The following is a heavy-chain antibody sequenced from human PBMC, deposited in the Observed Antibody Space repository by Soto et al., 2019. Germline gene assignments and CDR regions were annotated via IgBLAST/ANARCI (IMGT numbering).Heavy chain of an antibody. CDR1: GGTFTTHG. Sequence: QLQLVQSGAEVRKPGSSVKVSCQASGGTFTTHGISWVRQAPGQGLEWMGGIIPIFDAAKYAQKFQGRVTITADESTNTAYMELSSLRSEDTAVYYCARDITRYNSESSGAHYFYYGMDVWGQGTSVTVSS. CDR3: ARDITRYNSESSGAHYFYYGMDV. V-gene: IGHV1-69*01. CDR2: IIPIFDAA. J-gene: IGHJ6*02. D-gene: IGHD3-22*01.